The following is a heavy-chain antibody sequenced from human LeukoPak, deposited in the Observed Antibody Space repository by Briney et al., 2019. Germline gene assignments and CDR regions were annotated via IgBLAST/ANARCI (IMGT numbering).Heavy chain of an antibody. V-gene: IGHV2-70*11. CDR3: ARINYYDSSGYIDY. D-gene: IGHD3-22*01. J-gene: IGHJ4*02. CDR1: GFSLRTRGMC. CDR2: IDWDDDK. Sequence: SGPALLQPTQTLTLTRTFSGFSLRTRGMCVSWIRQPPGKALEWLARIDWDDDKYYSTSLKTRLTISKDTSKNQVVLTMTNMDPVDTATYYCARINYYDSSGYIDYWGQGTLVTVSS.